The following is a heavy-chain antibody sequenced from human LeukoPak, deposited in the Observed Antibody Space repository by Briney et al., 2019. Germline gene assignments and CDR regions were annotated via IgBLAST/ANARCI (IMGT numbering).Heavy chain of an antibody. D-gene: IGHD4-17*01. CDR2: INHSGST. CDR3: ASRGGAYDAFDI. Sequence: ASETLSLTCAVYGGSFSGYYWSWIRQPPGKGLEWIGEINHSGSTNYNPSLKSRVTISIDTSKNQFSLKLSSVTAADTAVYYCASRGGAYDAFDIWGQGTMVTVSS. V-gene: IGHV4-34*01. CDR1: GGSFSGYY. J-gene: IGHJ3*02.